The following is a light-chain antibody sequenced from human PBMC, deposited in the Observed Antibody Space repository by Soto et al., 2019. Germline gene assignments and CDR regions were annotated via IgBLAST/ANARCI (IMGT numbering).Light chain of an antibody. CDR1: SGDVGGYNY. CDR3: SSYTGTNTLV. V-gene: IGLV2-14*03. J-gene: IGLJ2*01. CDR2: DVS. Sequence: QSALTQPASVSGSPGQSITISCTGTSGDVGGYNYVSWYQQHPGKAPKLMIYDVSNRPSGVSNRFSGSKSGNTASLTISALQAEDEADYYCSSYTGTNTLVFGGGTKLTVL.